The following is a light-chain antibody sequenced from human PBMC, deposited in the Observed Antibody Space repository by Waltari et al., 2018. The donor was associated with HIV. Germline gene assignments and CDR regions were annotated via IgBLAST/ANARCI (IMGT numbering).Light chain of an antibody. V-gene: IGLV2-18*02. CDR2: EVS. Sequence: QSALTQPPSVSGSPGQSVTISCTGTSSDVGGYNSFTWYQQPPGTVPKVIIYEVSNRPSGVPDRFSGSKSGNTASLTISGLQAEDEADYYCNSFTSSTTYVFGTGTKVTVL. CDR3: NSFTSSTTYV. CDR1: SSDVGGYNS. J-gene: IGLJ1*01.